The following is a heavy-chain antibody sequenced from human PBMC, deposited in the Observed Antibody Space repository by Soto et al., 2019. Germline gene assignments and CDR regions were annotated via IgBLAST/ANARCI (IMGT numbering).Heavy chain of an antibody. Sequence: PSETLSLTCAVYGGSFSGYYWSWIRQPPGKGLEWIGEINHSGSTNYNPSLKSRVTISVDTSKNQFSLKLSSVTAADTAVYYCARVVHYDILTGCFDYWGQGTLVTVSS. D-gene: IGHD3-9*01. CDR3: ARVVHYDILTGCFDY. CDR1: GGSFSGYY. J-gene: IGHJ4*02. V-gene: IGHV4-34*01. CDR2: INHSGST.